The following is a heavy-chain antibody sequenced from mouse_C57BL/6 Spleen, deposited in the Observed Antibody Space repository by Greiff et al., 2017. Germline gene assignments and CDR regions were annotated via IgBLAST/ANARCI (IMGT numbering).Heavy chain of an antibody. CDR2: WNNDNY. D-gene: IGHD2-3*01. J-gene: IGHJ4*01. V-gene: IGHV8-2*01. CDR1: FSLSTSGMGL. Sequence: QVTLKVSGPGILQPSQTLSLACTFSGFSLSTSGMGLSWLRKPPGEALVWLASPWNNDNYYNPSLKSRLTISKETSNYQVFLKLTSVDTADSATYCGAWRVRDGYYGGDYWGQATSVTVSS. CDR3: WRVRDGYYGGDY.